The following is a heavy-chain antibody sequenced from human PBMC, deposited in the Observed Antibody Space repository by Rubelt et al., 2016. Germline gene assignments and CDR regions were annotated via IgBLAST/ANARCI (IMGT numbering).Heavy chain of an antibody. V-gene: IGHV3-23*01. Sequence: RLSCAASGFTFSSSAMNWVRQAPGKGLEWVSGLSGSGGSTYYADSVKGRFTISRDNSKNKLYLQMNSLSAEDTAVYYCARGAVAGRYGMDVWGQGTTVTVSS. CDR2: LSGSGGST. CDR3: ARGAVAGRYGMDV. CDR1: GFTFSSSA. D-gene: IGHD3-10*01. J-gene: IGHJ6*02.